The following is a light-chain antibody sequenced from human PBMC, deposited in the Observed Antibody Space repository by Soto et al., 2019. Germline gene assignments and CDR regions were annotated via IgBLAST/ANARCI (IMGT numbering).Light chain of an antibody. Sequence: QSVLTQPASVSGSPGQSITVSCTGTSSDVGGYRFVAWYQQHPGKAPKLMIYDVSNRPSGVSNRFSGSKSGNTASLTISGLQAEDEADYYCSSCASSNTYVFGTGTKVTVL. CDR3: SSCASSNTYV. J-gene: IGLJ1*01. CDR1: SSDVGGYRF. CDR2: DVS. V-gene: IGLV2-14*03.